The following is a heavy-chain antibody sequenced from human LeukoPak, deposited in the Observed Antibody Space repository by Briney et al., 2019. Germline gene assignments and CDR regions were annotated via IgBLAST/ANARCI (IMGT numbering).Heavy chain of an antibody. Sequence: SETLSLTCTVSGGSISSYYWGWIWQPPGKGLEWIGYMYYSGTTNYNPSLKSRVTISVDTSKNQFSLKLSSVTAADTAVYYCARGVYIAAAQYGYWGQGTLVTVSS. CDR1: GGSISSYY. J-gene: IGHJ4*02. CDR2: MYYSGTT. D-gene: IGHD6-13*01. CDR3: ARGVYIAAAQYGY. V-gene: IGHV4-59*01.